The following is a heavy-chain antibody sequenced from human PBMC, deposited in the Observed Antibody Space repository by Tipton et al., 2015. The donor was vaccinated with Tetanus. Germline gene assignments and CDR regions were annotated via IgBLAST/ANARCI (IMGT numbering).Heavy chain of an antibody. CDR2: IFYSGST. V-gene: IGHV4-61*08. Sequence: QLVQSGPEVKPSETLSLTCSVSGGSLRSGDHYWSWIRQPPGKGLEWIAYIFYSGSTNYSPSLKSRVAISMDTSKNQISLKLSSVTAADTAVYYCARRSYCSSSRCFDAFDLWGQGTMVTVSS. CDR1: GGSLRSGDHY. CDR3: ARRSYCSSSRCFDAFDL. J-gene: IGHJ3*01. D-gene: IGHD2-2*01.